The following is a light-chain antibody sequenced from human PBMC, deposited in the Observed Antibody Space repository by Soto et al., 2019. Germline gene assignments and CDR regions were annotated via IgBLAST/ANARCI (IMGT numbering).Light chain of an antibody. J-gene: IGKJ1*01. Sequence: DIQMTQSPSSLSASVGDRVTITCRASQSISNYLKWYQQKPGKAPKLLIYAASSMQSGVPSRFSGSGSETDFTLTISSLQPDDSATYYCQQSFSPLWTFGQGTNVEV. CDR1: QSISNY. CDR2: AAS. CDR3: QQSFSPLWT. V-gene: IGKV1-39*01.